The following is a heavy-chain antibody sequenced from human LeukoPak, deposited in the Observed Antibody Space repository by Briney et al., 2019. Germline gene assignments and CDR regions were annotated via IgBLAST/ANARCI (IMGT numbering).Heavy chain of an antibody. CDR2: MNPNSGNT. D-gene: IGHD3-9*01. CDR3: ARSFDWFTFDP. Sequence: ASVKVSCKASGGTFSSYAISWVRQATGQGLEWMGWMNPNSGNTGYAQKFQGRVTMTRNTSISTAYMELSSLRSEDTAVYYCARSFDWFTFDPWGQGTLVTVSS. J-gene: IGHJ5*02. CDR1: GGTFSSYA. V-gene: IGHV1-8*02.